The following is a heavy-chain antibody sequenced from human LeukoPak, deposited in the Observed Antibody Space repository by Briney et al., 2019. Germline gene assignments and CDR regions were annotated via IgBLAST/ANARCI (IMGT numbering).Heavy chain of an antibody. J-gene: IGHJ4*02. D-gene: IGHD6-13*01. CDR2: IYHSGST. CDR3: ARTGIAAATYYFDY. Sequence: PSETLSLTCAVSGGSISSGGYSWSWIRQPPGKGLEWIGYIYHSGSTYYNPSLKSRVTISVDRSKNQFSLKLSSVTAADTAVYYCARTGIAAATYYFDYWGQGTLVTVSS. CDR1: GGSISSGGYS. V-gene: IGHV4-30-2*01.